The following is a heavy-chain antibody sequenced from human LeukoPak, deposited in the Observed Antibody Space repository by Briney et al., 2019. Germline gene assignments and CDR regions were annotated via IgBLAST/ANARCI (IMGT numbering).Heavy chain of an antibody. Sequence: SETLSLTCTVSGGSISSYYWSWIRQPPGKGLEWIGYIYYSGSTNYNPSLKSRVTISVDTSKNQFSLRLNSVTAADTAVYYCARHTIASTGTHFDFWGQGTLVTVSS. CDR2: IYYSGST. J-gene: IGHJ4*02. CDR3: ARHTIASTGTHFDF. D-gene: IGHD6-13*01. V-gene: IGHV4-59*08. CDR1: GGSISSYY.